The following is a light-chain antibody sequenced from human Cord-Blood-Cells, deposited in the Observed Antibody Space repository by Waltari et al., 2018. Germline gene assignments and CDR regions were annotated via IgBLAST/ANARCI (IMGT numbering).Light chain of an antibody. V-gene: IGKV1-39*01. CDR2: AAS. CDR3: QQSYSTPYT. CDR1: QSISSY. Sequence: IQLTQSPSSPSASVVDRVTITCRASQSISSYLNWYQQKPGKAPKLLIYAASSLQSGVPSRFSGSGSGTDFTLTISSLQPEDCATYYCQQSYSTPYTFGQGTKLEIK. J-gene: IGKJ2*01.